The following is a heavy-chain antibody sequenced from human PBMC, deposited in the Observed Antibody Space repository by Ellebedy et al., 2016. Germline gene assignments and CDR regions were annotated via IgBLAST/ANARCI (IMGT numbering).Heavy chain of an antibody. CDR2: ISSSSSTI. CDR1: GFTFSSYS. J-gene: IGHJ6*02. Sequence: GGSLRLSCAASGFTFSSYSMNRVRQAPGKGLEWVSYISSSSSTIYYADSVKGRLTISRDNAKNSLYLQMNSLRAEDTAVYYCARDPDSSSWYGSGMDVWGQGTTVTVSS. D-gene: IGHD6-13*01. CDR3: ARDPDSSSWYGSGMDV. V-gene: IGHV3-48*01.